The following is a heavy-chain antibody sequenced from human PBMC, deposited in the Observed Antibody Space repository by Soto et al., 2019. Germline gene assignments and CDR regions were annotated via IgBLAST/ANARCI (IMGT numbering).Heavy chain of an antibody. CDR1: GYTFSGYG. V-gene: IGHV1-18*01. Sequence: QVQLVQSGAEVKKPGASVKVSCKASGYTFSGYGISWVRQAPGQGLEWMGWISAYNGNTKYAQKFQGRVTMTTDTSTSTAHMELRSLRSDDTAVYFCARPSSDFGDDVLSLVYWGQGTLVTVSS. CDR3: ARPSSDFGDDVLSLVY. D-gene: IGHD4-17*01. J-gene: IGHJ4*02. CDR2: ISAYNGNT.